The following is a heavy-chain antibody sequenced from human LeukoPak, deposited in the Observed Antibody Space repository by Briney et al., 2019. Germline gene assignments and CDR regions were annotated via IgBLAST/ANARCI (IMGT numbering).Heavy chain of an antibody. Sequence: LSLTCAVYGGSFSGYYWSWIRQPPGKGLEWIGEINHSGSTNYNPSLKSRVTISVDTSKNQFSLKLSSVTAADTAVYYCARVVYYYDSSGYFDYWGQGTLVTVSS. CDR3: ARVVYYYDSSGYFDY. CDR1: GGSFSGYY. V-gene: IGHV4-34*01. CDR2: INHSGST. D-gene: IGHD3-22*01. J-gene: IGHJ4*02.